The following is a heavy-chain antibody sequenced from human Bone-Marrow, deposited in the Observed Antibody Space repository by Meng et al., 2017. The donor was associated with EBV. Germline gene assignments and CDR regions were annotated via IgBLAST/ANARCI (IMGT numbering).Heavy chain of an antibody. V-gene: IGHV3-11*01. CDR1: GFTLSDYC. Sequence: HGQVVESGGGLVKPGGSLRLSCAASGFTLSDYCMTWIRQAPGKGLDCISNIRSSGSSICKVESVRGRFTISRDNAKNSLYLQMNSLRAEDTAIYYCAKRSGYGAPSNYWGQGTLVTVSS. CDR3: AKRSGYGAPSNY. J-gene: IGHJ4*02. CDR2: IRSSGSSI. D-gene: IGHD5-12*01.